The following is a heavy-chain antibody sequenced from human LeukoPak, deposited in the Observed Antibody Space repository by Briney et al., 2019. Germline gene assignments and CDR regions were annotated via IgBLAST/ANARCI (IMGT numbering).Heavy chain of an antibody. Sequence: GGSLRLSCAASGFTFSSYWMSWVRQAPGKGPEWVANIKQDGSEKYYVDSVKGRFTISRDNAKNSLYLQMNSLRAEDTAVYYCAKDLSPYYYDSSGWDYFDYWGQGTLVTVSS. CDR1: GFTFSSYW. CDR3: AKDLSPYYYDSSGWDYFDY. J-gene: IGHJ4*02. V-gene: IGHV3-7*03. CDR2: IKQDGSEK. D-gene: IGHD3-22*01.